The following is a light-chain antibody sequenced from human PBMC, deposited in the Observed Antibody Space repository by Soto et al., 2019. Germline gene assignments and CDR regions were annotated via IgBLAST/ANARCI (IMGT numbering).Light chain of an antibody. CDR2: EAS. V-gene: IGKV1-27*01. J-gene: IGKJ4*01. Sequence: EIQSTRSPSTLSGSVGYIVTIIGRANQTISSWLAWYQQKPGKAPQLLIYEASTLQSGVPSRFSGSGSGTDFTLTISSLQPEDVATYYCQKYNSAPLTFGRGTKVDIK. CDR3: QKYNSAPLT. CDR1: QTISSW.